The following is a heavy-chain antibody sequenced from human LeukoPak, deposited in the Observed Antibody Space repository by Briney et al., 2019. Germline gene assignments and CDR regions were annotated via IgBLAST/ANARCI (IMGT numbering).Heavy chain of an antibody. J-gene: IGHJ4*02. V-gene: IGHV4-30-4*01. D-gene: IGHD3-22*01. CDR1: GGSISSGDYY. Sequence: SETLSLTCTVSGGSISSGDYYWSWIRQPPGKGLEWIGYIYYSGSTYYNPSLKSRVTISVDTSKNQFSLKLSSVTAADTAVYYCARGYDSSGYYYSYYFDYWGQGTLVTVSS. CDR2: IYYSGST. CDR3: ARGYDSSGYYYSYYFDY.